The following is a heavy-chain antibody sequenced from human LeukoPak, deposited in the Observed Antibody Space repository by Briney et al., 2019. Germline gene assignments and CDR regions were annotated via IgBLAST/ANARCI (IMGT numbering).Heavy chain of an antibody. V-gene: IGHV1-46*01. Sequence: ASVKVSCKASGHIFTSYFMHWVRQAPGQGLEWMGLINPSGGSTRYAQKFQGRVTMTRDMSTSTVYMELSSLRSEDTAVYYCARGSDVLRYFDWLYYFDYWGQGTLVTVSS. D-gene: IGHD3-9*01. J-gene: IGHJ4*02. CDR2: INPSGGST. CDR1: GHIFTSYF. CDR3: ARGSDVLRYFDWLYYFDY.